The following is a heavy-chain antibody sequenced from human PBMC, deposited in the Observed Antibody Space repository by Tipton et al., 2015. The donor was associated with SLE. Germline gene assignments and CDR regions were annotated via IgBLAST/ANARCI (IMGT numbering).Heavy chain of an antibody. V-gene: IGHV4-39*07. CDR2: IYYSGST. CDR1: GGSISGSSYY. Sequence: TLSLTCTVSGGSISGSSYYWGWIRQPPGKGLEWIGSIYYSGSTYYNPSLKSRVTISVDTSKNQFSLKLSSVTAADTAVYYCARVSRFLEMGYFDYWGQGTLVTVSS. CDR3: ARVSRFLEMGYFDY. J-gene: IGHJ4*02. D-gene: IGHD3-3*01.